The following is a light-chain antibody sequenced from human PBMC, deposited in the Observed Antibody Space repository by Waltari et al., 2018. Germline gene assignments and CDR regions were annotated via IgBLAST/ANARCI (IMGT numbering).Light chain of an antibody. V-gene: IGLV2-14*01. CDR1: SSDVGGYKY. CDR2: EVS. Sequence: QSALTQPASVSGSPGQSITISCTGTSSDVGGYKYVSWYQQHPGKAPKLMIYEVSNRPSGVSNRFSGSKSGNTASLTISGLQAEDEADYYCSSYTSSSTNWVFGGGTKLTVL. J-gene: IGLJ3*02. CDR3: SSYTSSSTNWV.